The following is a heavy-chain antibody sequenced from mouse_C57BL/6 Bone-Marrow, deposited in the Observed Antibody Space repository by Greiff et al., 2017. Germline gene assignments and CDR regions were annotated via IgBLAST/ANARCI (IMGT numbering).Heavy chain of an antibody. Sequence: EVQLQQSGAELVRPGASVKLSCTASGFNIKDDYMHWVKQRPEQGPEWIGWIDPENGDTEYASKFQGKATITADTSSNTAYLQLSSLTSEDTAVYYCTGGYYGYYAMDYWGQGTSVTVSS. D-gene: IGHD1-1*02. J-gene: IGHJ4*01. CDR2: IDPENGDT. V-gene: IGHV14-4*01. CDR3: TGGYYGYYAMDY. CDR1: GFNIKDDY.